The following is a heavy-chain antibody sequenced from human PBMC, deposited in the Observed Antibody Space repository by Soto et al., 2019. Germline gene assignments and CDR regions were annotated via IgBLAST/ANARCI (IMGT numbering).Heavy chain of an antibody. D-gene: IGHD3-10*01. CDR1: GGSFSGYY. CDR2: INHSGST. CDR3: ARDPHYYKNIDYVDY. J-gene: IGHJ4*02. Sequence: SETLSLTCAVYGGSFSGYYWSWIRQPPGKGLEWIGEINHSGSTNYNPSLKSRVTISVDTSKNQFSLKLSSVTAADTAVYYCARDPHYYKNIDYVDYWGLGALVTVSS. V-gene: IGHV4-34*01.